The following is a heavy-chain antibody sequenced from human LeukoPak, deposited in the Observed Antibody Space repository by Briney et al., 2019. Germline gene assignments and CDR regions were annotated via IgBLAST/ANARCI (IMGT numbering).Heavy chain of an antibody. V-gene: IGHV4-59*01. J-gene: IGHJ4*02. CDR1: GGSISSYY. CDR2: IYYSGST. CDR3: ARVIIGSSGYYYGLKFDY. Sequence: KPSETLSLTCTVSGGSISSYYWSWIRQPPGKGLEWIGYIYYSGSTNYNPSLKSRVTISVDTSKNQFSLKLSSVTAADTAVYYCARVIIGSSGYYYGLKFDYWGQGTLVTVSS. D-gene: IGHD3-22*01.